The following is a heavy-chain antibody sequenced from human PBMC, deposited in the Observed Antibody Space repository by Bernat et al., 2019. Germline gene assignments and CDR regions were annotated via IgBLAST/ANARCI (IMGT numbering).Heavy chain of an antibody. D-gene: IGHD4-17*01. CDR1: GFTFSTHA. V-gene: IGHV3-23*01. Sequence: EVQLLESGGGLVQPGGSLRLSCAASGFTFSTHAMNWVRQAPGKGLEWVSGISGSGGSTNYADSVKGRFTISRDNSRDTVFLQMNSLRAEDTAIYYCSKEVSGDYVRWFDPWGQGTLVTVSS. J-gene: IGHJ5*02. CDR2: ISGSGGST. CDR3: SKEVSGDYVRWFDP.